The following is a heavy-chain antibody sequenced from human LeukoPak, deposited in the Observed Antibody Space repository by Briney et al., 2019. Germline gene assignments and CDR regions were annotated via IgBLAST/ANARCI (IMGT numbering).Heavy chain of an antibody. CDR1: GFSFISYG. CDR3: AKRPSDYGDYVSYFDY. J-gene: IGHJ4*02. Sequence: GGSLRLSCAASGFSFISYGMHWVRQAPGKGLEWVGVISDDGRSKDYADSVKGRFTISRDNSKDTLYLQMNSLRAEDTAVYYCAKRPSDYGDYVSYFDYWVQGTLVTVSS. D-gene: IGHD4-17*01. CDR2: ISDDGRSK. V-gene: IGHV3-30*18.